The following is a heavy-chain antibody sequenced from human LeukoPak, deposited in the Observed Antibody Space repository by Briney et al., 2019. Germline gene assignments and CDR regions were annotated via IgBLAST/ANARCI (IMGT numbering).Heavy chain of an antibody. V-gene: IGHV3-11*01. Sequence: GGSLRLSCAASGFTFSDYYMNWIRQAPGKGLEWVSYISNSGTTIYYADSVKGRFTISRDNAKRSLYLQMNSLRAEDTAVYYCIAARPDYWGQGTLVTVSS. CDR3: IAARPDY. CDR1: GFTFSDYY. J-gene: IGHJ4*02. CDR2: ISNSGTTI. D-gene: IGHD6-6*01.